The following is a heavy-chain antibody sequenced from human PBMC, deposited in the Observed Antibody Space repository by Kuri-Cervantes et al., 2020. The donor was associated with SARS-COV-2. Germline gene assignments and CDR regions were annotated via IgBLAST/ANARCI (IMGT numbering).Heavy chain of an antibody. CDR2: IKSKTDGGTT. J-gene: IGHJ4*02. CDR1: GFTFSNAW. V-gene: IGHV3-15*01. Sequence: GGSLRLSCAASGFTFSNAWMSWVRQAPGKGLEWVGRIKSKTDGGTTDYAAPVKGRFTISRDDSKNTLYLQMNSLKTEDTAVYYCTTLAQQGITMVRGVTDYWGQGTLVTVSS. CDR3: TTLAQQGITMVRGVTDY. D-gene: IGHD3-10*01.